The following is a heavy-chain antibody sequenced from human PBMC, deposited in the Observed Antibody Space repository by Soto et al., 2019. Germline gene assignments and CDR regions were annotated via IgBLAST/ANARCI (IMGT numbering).Heavy chain of an antibody. J-gene: IGHJ4*02. D-gene: IGHD2-15*01. Sequence: PSVTLSLTCTVSGGSIGSGGYYWSWIRQHPGKGLEWIGYIYYSGSTSSNPSLKSRVAISVDTSKNQFSLKLSSVSAADTAVYYCVRGVAHWGQGTLVTVCS. CDR1: GGSIGSGGYY. V-gene: IGHV4-31*03. CDR3: VRGVAH. CDR2: IYYSGST.